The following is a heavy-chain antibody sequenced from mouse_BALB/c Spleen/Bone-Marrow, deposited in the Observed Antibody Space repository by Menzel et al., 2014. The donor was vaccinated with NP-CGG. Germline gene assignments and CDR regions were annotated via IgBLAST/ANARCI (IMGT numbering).Heavy chain of an antibody. CDR3: ARDRGPPY. J-gene: IGHJ3*01. D-gene: IGHD3-1*01. CDR1: GFSLTSYG. Sequence: VNLVESGPGLVAPSQSLSITCTVSGFSLTSYGVHRVRQPPGKGLEWLGVIWAGGSTNYNSALMSRLSISKDNSKSQVFLRMNSLQTDDTAMYYCARDRGPPYWGQGTLVTVSA. CDR2: IWAGGST. V-gene: IGHV2-9*02.